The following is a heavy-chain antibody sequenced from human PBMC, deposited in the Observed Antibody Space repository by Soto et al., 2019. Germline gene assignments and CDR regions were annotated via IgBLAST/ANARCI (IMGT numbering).Heavy chain of an antibody. CDR3: ARVYIKDIVVVVAGYYYYGMDV. CDR2: ISSSSSYI. D-gene: IGHD2-15*01. J-gene: IGHJ6*02. CDR1: GFTFSSYS. Sequence: GGSLRLSCAASGFTFSSYSMNWVRQAPGKGLEWVSSISSSSSYIYYADSVKGRFTISRDNAKNSLYLQMNSLRAEDTAVYYCARVYIKDIVVVVAGYYYYGMDVWDQGTTVTVSS. V-gene: IGHV3-21*01.